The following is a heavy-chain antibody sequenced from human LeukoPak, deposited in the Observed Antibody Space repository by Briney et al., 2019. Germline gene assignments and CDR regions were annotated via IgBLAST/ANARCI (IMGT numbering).Heavy chain of an antibody. CDR1: GFTFSSYE. Sequence: PGGSLRLSCAASGFTFSSYEINWVRQARGKGLEWVSYISGGGGSINDADSVKGRFTISRDNAKNPLYLQMNSLRAEDTAVCYCARGIVVDYWGQGTLVTVSS. J-gene: IGHJ4*02. CDR3: ARGIVVDY. CDR2: ISGGGGSI. V-gene: IGHV3-48*03. D-gene: IGHD3-22*01.